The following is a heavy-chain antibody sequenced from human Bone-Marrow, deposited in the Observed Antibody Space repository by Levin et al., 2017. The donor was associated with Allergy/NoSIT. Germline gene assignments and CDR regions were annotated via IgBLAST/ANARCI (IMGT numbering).Heavy chain of an antibody. D-gene: IGHD1-26*01. CDR2: ISYDGNNK. J-gene: IGHJ4*02. V-gene: IGHV3-30-3*01. Sequence: QPGGSLRLSCAASGFTFSTYAVHWVRQAPGKGLEWVAVISYDGNNKYYADSVKGRFTISRDNSKNTLYLQMNSLRPDDTAVYYCARDFQVKTTTDPFDYWGQGTLVTVSS. CDR1: GFTFSTYA. CDR3: ARDFQVKTTTDPFDY.